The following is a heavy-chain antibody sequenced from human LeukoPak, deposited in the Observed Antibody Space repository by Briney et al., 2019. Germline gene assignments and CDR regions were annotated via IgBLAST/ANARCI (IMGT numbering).Heavy chain of an antibody. CDR3: ARGSPRMITFGGVIVTLSFDY. CDR2: INPNSGGT. D-gene: IGHD3-16*02. Sequence: ASVEVSCKASGYTFTGYYMHWVRQAPGQGLEWMGWINPNSGGTNYAQKFQGRVTMTRDTSISTAYMELSRLRSDDTAVYYCARGSPRMITFGGVIVTLSFDYWGQGTLVTVSS. V-gene: IGHV1-2*02. CDR1: GYTFTGYY. J-gene: IGHJ4*02.